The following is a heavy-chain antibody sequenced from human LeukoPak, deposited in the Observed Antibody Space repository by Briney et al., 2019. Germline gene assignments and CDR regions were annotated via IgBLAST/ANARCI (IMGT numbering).Heavy chain of an antibody. V-gene: IGHV4-59*01. J-gene: IGHJ4*02. CDR3: AIYDFWSGYPY. Sequence: SETLSLTCTVSGGSISSYYWSWIRQPPGKGLEWIGYIYYSGSTNYNPSLKSRVTISVDTSKNQFSLKLSSVTAADTAVYYCAIYDFWSGYPYWGQGTLVTVSS. CDR2: IYYSGST. CDR1: GGSISSYY. D-gene: IGHD3-3*01.